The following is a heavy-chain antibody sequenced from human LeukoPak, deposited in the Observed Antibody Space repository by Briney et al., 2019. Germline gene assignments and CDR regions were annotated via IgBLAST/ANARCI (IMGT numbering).Heavy chain of an antibody. J-gene: IGHJ4*02. CDR1: GCTFTSYD. CDR2: MNPNSGNT. CDR3: AREAGHSGGSYFDY. V-gene: IGHV1-8*01. Sequence: GASVTVSSKASGCTFTSYDINWVRQATGQGLEWMGWMNPNSGNTGYAQKFQGRVTMTRNTSISTAYMELSSLRSEDTAVYYCAREAGHSGGSYFDYWGQGTLVTVSS. D-gene: IGHD1-26*01.